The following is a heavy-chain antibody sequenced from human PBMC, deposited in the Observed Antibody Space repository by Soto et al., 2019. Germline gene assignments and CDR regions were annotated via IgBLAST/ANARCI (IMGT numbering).Heavy chain of an antibody. D-gene: IGHD3-9*01. V-gene: IGHV4-39*01. J-gene: IGHJ4*02. CDR3: ARQPSILTGDSGHCDY. Sequence: HLQLQESGPGLVKPSETLSLTCTVSGGSISSSSYYWGWIRQPPGKGLEWIGSIYYSGSTYYNPPLKRRVTIYEYTSKNPFSLKLSSVTAADTAGNYSARQPSILTGDSGHCDYGGQGTLGTVSS. CDR2: IYYSGST. CDR1: GGSISSSSYY.